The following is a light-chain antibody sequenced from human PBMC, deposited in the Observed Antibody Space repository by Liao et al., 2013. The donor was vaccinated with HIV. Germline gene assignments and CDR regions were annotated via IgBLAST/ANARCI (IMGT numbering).Light chain of an antibody. CDR3: QLWDSSDDSYV. CDR1: KLVDTY. Sequence: SYDLTQPPSVSVSPGQTATITCSGHKLVDTYACWYQQRPGQSPVLVIYQDSKRPSGIPERFSGSNSGNTATLAISRVEAGDEADYFCQLWDSSDDSYVFGTGSRVTVL. V-gene: IGLV3-1*01. CDR2: QDS. J-gene: IGLJ1*01.